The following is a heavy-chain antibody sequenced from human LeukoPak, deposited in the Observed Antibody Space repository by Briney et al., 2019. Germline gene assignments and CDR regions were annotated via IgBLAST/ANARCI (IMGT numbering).Heavy chain of an antibody. CDR3: ARDYYDYVWGSYRYTFDY. V-gene: IGHV3-7*01. Sequence: GGSLRLSCAASGFTFSSYWMSWVRQAPGKGLEWVANIKQDGSVKYYVDSVKGRFTISRDNAKNSLYLQMNSLRAEDTAVYYCARDYYDYVWGSYRYTFDYWGQGTLVTVSS. J-gene: IGHJ4*02. CDR1: GFTFSSYW. D-gene: IGHD3-16*02. CDR2: IKQDGSVK.